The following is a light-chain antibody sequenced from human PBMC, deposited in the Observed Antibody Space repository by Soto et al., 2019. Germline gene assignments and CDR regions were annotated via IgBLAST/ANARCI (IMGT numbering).Light chain of an antibody. CDR1: QSVGSN. V-gene: IGKV3-15*01. CDR3: QQYNRYAVT. CDR2: DAS. J-gene: IGKJ1*01. Sequence: EVLMPQSPATLSVSPGERITLSCRASQSVGSNFAWYHQKRGQAPRLLIYDASTRATGIPARFSGSGSGTEFTLTISSLQSEDFAVYYCQQYNRYAVTFGQGTKVDIK.